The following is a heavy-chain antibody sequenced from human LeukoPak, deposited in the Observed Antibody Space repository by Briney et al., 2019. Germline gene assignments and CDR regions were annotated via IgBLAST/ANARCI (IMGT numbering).Heavy chain of an antibody. CDR2: MNWESVKT. Sequence: GGSLRLSCAASGFTFDDYAMHWVREAPGKGLEWVSLMNWESVKTYYADSVKGRFTISRDNSKNSLYLQMNSLRIEDTALYYCAKFSGRYCSSTSCRNYFDYWGQGTLVTVSS. CDR1: GFTFDDYA. V-gene: IGHV3-43*01. D-gene: IGHD2-2*01. CDR3: AKFSGRYCSSTSCRNYFDY. J-gene: IGHJ4*02.